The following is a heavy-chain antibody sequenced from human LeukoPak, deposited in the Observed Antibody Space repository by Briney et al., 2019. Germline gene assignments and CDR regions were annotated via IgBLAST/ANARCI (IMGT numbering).Heavy chain of an antibody. CDR1: GGTFSSYA. CDR3: ASTLDYYDSSGYYYPHFDY. CDR2: IIPIFGTA. D-gene: IGHD3-22*01. Sequence: SVKVSCKASGGTFSSYAISWVRQAPGQGLEWMGGIIPIFGTANYAQKFQGRVTITADESTSTAYMELSSLRSEDTAVYYCASTLDYYDSSGYYYPHFDYWGQGTLVTVSS. J-gene: IGHJ4*02. V-gene: IGHV1-69*01.